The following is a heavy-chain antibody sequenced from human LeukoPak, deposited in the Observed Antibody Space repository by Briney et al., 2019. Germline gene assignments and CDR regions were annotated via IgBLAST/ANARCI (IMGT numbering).Heavy chain of an antibody. Sequence: PSQTLSLTCAISGDSVSSNSAAWNWIRQSPSRGLEWLGRTYYRSKWYNDYAVSVKSRITINPDTSKNQFSLQLNSVTPEDTAVYYCARGYSSSWGLYYYYMDVWGKGTTVTVSS. V-gene: IGHV6-1*01. J-gene: IGHJ6*03. CDR2: TYYRSKWYN. CDR1: GDSVSSNSAA. D-gene: IGHD6-13*01. CDR3: ARGYSSSWGLYYYYMDV.